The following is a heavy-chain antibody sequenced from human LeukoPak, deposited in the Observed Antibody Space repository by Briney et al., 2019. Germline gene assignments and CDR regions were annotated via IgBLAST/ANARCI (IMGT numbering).Heavy chain of an antibody. V-gene: IGHV4-34*01. D-gene: IGHD3-3*01. Sequence: PSETLSLTCAVYGGSFSGYYWSWIRQPPGKGLEWIGEINHSGSTNYNPSLKSRVTISVDTSKNQFSLKLSSVTAADTAVYYCARDSKTIFGVVISYWYFDLWGRGSLVTVSS. CDR1: GGSFSGYY. CDR2: INHSGST. CDR3: ARDSKTIFGVVISYWYFDL. J-gene: IGHJ2*01.